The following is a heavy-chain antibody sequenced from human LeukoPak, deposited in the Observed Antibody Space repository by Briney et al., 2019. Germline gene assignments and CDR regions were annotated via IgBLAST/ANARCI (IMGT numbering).Heavy chain of an antibody. D-gene: IGHD2-2*01. J-gene: IGHJ5*02. CDR3: ARGPRGKYQLLSATLDWFDP. V-gene: IGHV3-21*01. CDR2: ISSSSSYI. Sequence: GGSLRLSCAASGFTFSSYSRNWVRQAPGKGLEWVSSISSSSSYIYYADSVKGRFTISRDNAKNSLYLQMNSLRAEDTAVYYCARGPRGKYQLLSATLDWFDPWGQGTLVTVSS. CDR1: GFTFSSYS.